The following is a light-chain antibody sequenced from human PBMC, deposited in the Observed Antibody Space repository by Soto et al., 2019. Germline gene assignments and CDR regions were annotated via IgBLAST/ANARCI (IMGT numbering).Light chain of an antibody. CDR1: QSLSSNY. CDR2: DAV. Sequence: EIELTQSPGTLSLSPGERATLSCRASQSLSSNYLAWHQQKPGQAPRLLIYDAVRRATGIPDRFSGSGSGTAFTLTISRLEPEDFAMYYCHQYGTSPFTFGPGTKVEIK. V-gene: IGKV3-20*01. J-gene: IGKJ3*01. CDR3: HQYGTSPFT.